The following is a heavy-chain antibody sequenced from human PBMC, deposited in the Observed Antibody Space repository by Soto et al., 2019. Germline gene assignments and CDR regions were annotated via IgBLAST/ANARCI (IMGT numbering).Heavy chain of an antibody. J-gene: IGHJ6*02. D-gene: IGHD3-10*01. V-gene: IGHV4-59*08. CDR2: IQYNGYS. Sequence: QVQLQESGPGLVKPSETLSLTCTVSGGSITNYYCSWFRQPPGKGLEWIGYIQYNGYSAYNLSLKRRVPMSMDTAKPQFSLMVESVTATDPAVYYCARHGFGPLHGLVDVWGQGTTVIVSS. CDR3: ARHGFGPLHGLVDV. CDR1: GGSITNYY.